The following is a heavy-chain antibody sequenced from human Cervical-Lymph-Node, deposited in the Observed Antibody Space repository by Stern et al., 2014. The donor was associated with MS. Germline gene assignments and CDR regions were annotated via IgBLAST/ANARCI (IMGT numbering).Heavy chain of an antibody. CDR1: GYTFTGYY. D-gene: IGHD3-10*01. V-gene: IGHV1-2*04. J-gene: IGHJ6*02. Sequence: QVQLVQSGAEVKKPGASVKVSCKASGYTFTGYYMHWVRQAPGQGLEWMGWINPNSGGPNYAQKFQGWVTMTRDTSISTAYMELSRLRSDDTAVYYCARGGDYYYGMDVWGQGTTVTVSS. CDR3: ARGGDYYYGMDV. CDR2: INPNSGGP.